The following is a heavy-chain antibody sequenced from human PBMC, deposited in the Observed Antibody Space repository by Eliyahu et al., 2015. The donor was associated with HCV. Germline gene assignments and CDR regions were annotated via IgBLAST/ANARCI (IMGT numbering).Heavy chain of an antibody. V-gene: IGHV5-51*01. CDR2: IYRDDSDT. CDR1: GYDFTGYW. J-gene: IGHJ4*02. D-gene: IGHD5-24*01. CDR3: ARIRDGYKDY. Sequence: EVQLVQSGAEVKKSGXSLKISCKTSGYDFTGYWIGWVRQMPGKGLEWMGMIYRDDSDTRYSPSFQGQVVITADKSISTAYLQWSNLKASDTAIYYCARIRDGYKDYWGQGTLSPSPQ.